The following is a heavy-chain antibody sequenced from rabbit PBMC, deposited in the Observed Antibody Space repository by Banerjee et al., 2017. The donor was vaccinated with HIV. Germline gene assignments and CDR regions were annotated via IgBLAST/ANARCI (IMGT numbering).Heavy chain of an antibody. Sequence: QEHLVESGGGLVTLGGSLKLTCTASGFSFSSSYHMCWVRQAPGKGLEWIACIYAGSSDTTYYASWAKGRFTISRTSSTTVTLQMTSLTAADTATYFCARGDGAYAGYDGLWGPGTLVTVS. CDR2: IYAGSSDTT. J-gene: IGHJ4*01. D-gene: IGHD7-1*01. CDR1: GFSFSSSYH. CDR3: ARGDGAYAGYDGL. V-gene: IGHV1S45*01.